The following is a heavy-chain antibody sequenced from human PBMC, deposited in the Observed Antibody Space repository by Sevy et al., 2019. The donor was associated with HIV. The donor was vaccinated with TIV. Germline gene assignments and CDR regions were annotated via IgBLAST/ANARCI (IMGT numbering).Heavy chain of an antibody. D-gene: IGHD3-3*01. Sequence: GGSLRLSCAASRLTFSSSSVNWVRQAPGKGLEWVSYISSSSTTIYYADSVKGRFTISRDNAKNSLYLQMNSRRDEDTAVYYCARGFMGADYYYGMDVWGQGTTVTVSS. CDR3: ARGFMGADYYYGMDV. CDR2: ISSSSTTI. J-gene: IGHJ6*02. V-gene: IGHV3-48*02. CDR1: RLTFSSSS.